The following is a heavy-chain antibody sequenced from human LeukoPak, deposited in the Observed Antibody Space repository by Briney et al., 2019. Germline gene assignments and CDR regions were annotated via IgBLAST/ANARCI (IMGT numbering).Heavy chain of an antibody. J-gene: IGHJ4*02. V-gene: IGHV3-23*01. CDR3: ARRETD. Sequence: GGSLRLSCAASGFTFSIYAMSWVRQAPGRGLEWVSTITGSGDTTYYADSVKGRFTISRHNSTNTLYLQMNSLRLEDTAVYYCARRETDWGQGTLVTVSS. D-gene: IGHD2-21*02. CDR2: ITGSGDTT. CDR1: GFTFSIYA.